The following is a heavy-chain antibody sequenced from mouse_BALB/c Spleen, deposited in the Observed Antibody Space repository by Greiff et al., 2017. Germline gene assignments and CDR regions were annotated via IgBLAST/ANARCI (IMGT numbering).Heavy chain of an antibody. Sequence: EVQRVESGGGLVKPGGSLKLSCAASGFTFSDYYMYWVRQTPEKRLEWVATISDGGSYTYYPDSVKGRFTISRDNAKNNLYLQMSSLKSEDTAMYYCARGYGLYAMDYWGQGTSVTVSS. J-gene: IGHJ4*01. V-gene: IGHV5-4*02. CDR1: GFTFSDYY. D-gene: IGHD1-1*02. CDR3: ARGYGLYAMDY. CDR2: ISDGGSYT.